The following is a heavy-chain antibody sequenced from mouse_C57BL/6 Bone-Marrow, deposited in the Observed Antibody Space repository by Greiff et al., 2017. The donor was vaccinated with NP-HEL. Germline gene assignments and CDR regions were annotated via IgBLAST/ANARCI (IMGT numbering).Heavy chain of an antibody. D-gene: IGHD2-4*01. CDR1: GYAFSSSW. CDR2: IYPGDGDT. Sequence: QVQLQQSGPELVKPGASVKISCKASGYAFSSSWMNWVKQRPGKGLEWIGRIYPGDGDTNYNGKLKGKATLTADKSSSTAYMQLSSLTSEDSAVYFCARSFYYDLDYWGQGTTLTVSS. J-gene: IGHJ2*01. V-gene: IGHV1-82*01. CDR3: ARSFYYDLDY.